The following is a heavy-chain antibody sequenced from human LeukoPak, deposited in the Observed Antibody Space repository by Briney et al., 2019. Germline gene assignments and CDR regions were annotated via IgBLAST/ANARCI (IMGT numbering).Heavy chain of an antibody. D-gene: IGHD1-1*01. CDR1: GYTFSSYG. J-gene: IGHJ4*02. Sequence: ASVKVSCKASGYTFSSYGFSWVRQAPGQGLEWMGWISAYNGNTNYAQNLQGRVTMTTDTSTSTAYMELRSLRSDDTAVYYCASGFVTTGTTIPLDYWGQGTLVTVSS. CDR3: ASGFVTTGTTIPLDY. V-gene: IGHV1-18*01. CDR2: ISAYNGNT.